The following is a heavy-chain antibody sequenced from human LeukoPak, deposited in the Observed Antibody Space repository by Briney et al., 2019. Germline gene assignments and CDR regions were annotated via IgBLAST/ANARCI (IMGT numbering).Heavy chain of an antibody. CDR2: INPNSGDT. CDR1: GYIFSGYY. Sequence: ASVKVSCKASGYIFSGYYMHWVRQAPGQGLEWMGWINPNSGDTNYAQKFQGEVTMTRDTSISTAYMELSRLRADDTAVYYCARGVTGIYYYYYMDVWGKGTTVTVSS. J-gene: IGHJ6*03. V-gene: IGHV1-2*02. D-gene: IGHD3-10*01. CDR3: ARGVTGIYYYYYMDV.